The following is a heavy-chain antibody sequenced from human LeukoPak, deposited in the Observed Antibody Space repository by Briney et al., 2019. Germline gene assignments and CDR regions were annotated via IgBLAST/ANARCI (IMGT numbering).Heavy chain of an antibody. Sequence: PSETLSLTCTVSGGSISSGGYYWSWIRQHPGKGLEWIGYIYYSGSTNYNPSLKSRVTISVDTSKNQFSLKLSSVTAADTAVYYCARERESSFDYWGQGTLVTVSS. D-gene: IGHD3-10*01. V-gene: IGHV4-61*08. J-gene: IGHJ4*02. CDR1: GGSISSGGYY. CDR2: IYYSGST. CDR3: ARERESSFDY.